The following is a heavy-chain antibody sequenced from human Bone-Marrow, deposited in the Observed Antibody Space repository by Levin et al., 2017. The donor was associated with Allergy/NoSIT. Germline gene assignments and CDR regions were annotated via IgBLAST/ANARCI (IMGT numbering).Heavy chain of an antibody. J-gene: IGHJ1*01. CDR2: VYYTGST. CDR3: ARGFWGEREPSVHH. D-gene: IGHD3-16*01. CDR1: GDSVSSATYY. Sequence: PSETLSLTCTVSGDSVSSATYYWNWIRQPPGKGLEWIGLVYYTGSTNYLPSLKSRVTMSLDTSTNQFSLRLSSVTAADTAVYYCARGFWGEREPSVHHWGQGTLVTVSS. V-gene: IGHV4-61*01.